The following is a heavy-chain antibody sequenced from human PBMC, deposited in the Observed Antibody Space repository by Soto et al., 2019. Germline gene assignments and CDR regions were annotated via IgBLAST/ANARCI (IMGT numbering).Heavy chain of an antibody. Sequence: SETLSLTCSVSGGTISGYYWTWIRQPAGKGLEWIGRIHSSGNTKYNPSLQSRVTMSLDTSNNQLSLRLTSVTAADTAVYYCARGQRFSDWFDPWGQGTLVTVSS. D-gene: IGHD3-3*01. CDR3: ARGQRFSDWFDP. CDR1: GGTISGYY. V-gene: IGHV4-4*07. J-gene: IGHJ5*02. CDR2: IHSSGNT.